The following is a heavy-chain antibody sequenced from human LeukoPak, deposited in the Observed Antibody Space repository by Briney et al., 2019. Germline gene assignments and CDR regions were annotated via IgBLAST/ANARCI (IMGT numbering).Heavy chain of an antibody. V-gene: IGHV3-7*01. D-gene: IGHD6-13*01. CDR2: IKEDGSEK. J-gene: IGHJ4*02. Sequence: PGGSLRLSCAASGFTFSSYWMSWVRQAPGKGLEWVANIKEDGSEKYYVDSVKGRFTISRDNTKNSLYLQMNSLRAEDTAVYYCAREGDSSLSYNLDYWGQGTLVTVSS. CDR1: GFTFSSYW. CDR3: AREGDSSLSYNLDY.